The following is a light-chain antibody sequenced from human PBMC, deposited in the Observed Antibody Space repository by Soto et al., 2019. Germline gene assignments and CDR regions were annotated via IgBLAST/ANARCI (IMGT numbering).Light chain of an antibody. CDR3: ASWDDSLTLV. V-gene: IGLV1-44*01. Sequence: QSVLTQPPSASGTPGQRVTISCSGSNSNIGDKAVTWYQQIPGTAPKVVIHSDDQRPSGVPDRFSGSKSCNSASLAISAVQSEDEAEYFCASWDDSLTLVFGGGTKVTVL. CDR2: SDD. CDR1: NSNIGDKA. J-gene: IGLJ2*01.